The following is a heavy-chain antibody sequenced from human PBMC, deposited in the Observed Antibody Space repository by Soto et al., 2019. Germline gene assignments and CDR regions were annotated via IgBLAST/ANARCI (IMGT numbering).Heavy chain of an antibody. CDR2: ISYDGSSK. CDR3: AKVFRPYYDILTAYFDH. Sequence: HPGGSLRLSCAASGFTFSSYGMHWVRQAPGKGLEWVAIISYDGSSKYYADSVKGRFTISRDNSKNALYLQMNSLRAEDTAVYYCAKVFRPYYDILTAYFDHWGQGSLVTVSS. V-gene: IGHV3-30*18. D-gene: IGHD3-9*01. CDR1: GFTFSSYG. J-gene: IGHJ4*02.